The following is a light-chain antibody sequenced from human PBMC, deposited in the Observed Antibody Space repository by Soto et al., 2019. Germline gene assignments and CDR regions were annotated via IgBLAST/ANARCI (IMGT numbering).Light chain of an antibody. CDR3: QQYNSYST. V-gene: IGKV1-5*03. CDR1: QSISSW. Sequence: DIQMTQSPSTLSASVGDRVTITCRASQSISSWLAWYQQKPGKAPKLLIYKASSLESGVPSRFSGSGSGTEFTLTISSLQPDDFATYYCQQYNSYSTFGQGTKEEIQ. CDR2: KAS. J-gene: IGKJ1*01.